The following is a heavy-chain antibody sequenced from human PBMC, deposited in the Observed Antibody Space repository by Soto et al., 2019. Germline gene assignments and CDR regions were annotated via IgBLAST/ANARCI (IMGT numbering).Heavy chain of an antibody. CDR3: ASVRQLVGYFYYYMDV. V-gene: IGHV1-18*01. Sequence: QVQLLQSGAEVRKPGASVKVSCKASGYTFTNYGITWVRQAPGQGLEWMGGIGAYNGDTHYTQRLQGRVTMTTDTYTSTAYMELRGLRSDDTAIYYCASVRQLVGYFYYYMDVWGKGTTVTVSS. J-gene: IGHJ6*03. D-gene: IGHD6-6*01. CDR1: GYTFTNYG. CDR2: IGAYNGDT.